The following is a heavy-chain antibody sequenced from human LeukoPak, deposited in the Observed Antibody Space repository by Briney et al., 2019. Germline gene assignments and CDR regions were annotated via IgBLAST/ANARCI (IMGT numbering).Heavy chain of an antibody. CDR3: AKGTAYCSSTSCYFDS. D-gene: IGHD2-2*01. CDR2: VTGSGGGT. V-gene: IGHV3-23*01. CDR1: GFIFSNYA. Sequence: GGSLRLSCAASGFIFSNYAMMWVRQAPGKGLEWVSSVTGSGGGTFYADSVKGRFTISRDNSQNTLYLQMNSLGAEDTAVYYCAKGTAYCSSTSCYFDSWGQGSLVTVSS. J-gene: IGHJ4*02.